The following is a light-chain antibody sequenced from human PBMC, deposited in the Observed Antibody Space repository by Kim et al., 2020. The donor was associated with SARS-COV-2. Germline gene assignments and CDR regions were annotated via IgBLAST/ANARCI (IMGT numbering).Light chain of an antibody. CDR1: SIRKYY. V-gene: IGLV3-19*01. Sequence: SSELTQDPAVSVALGQTVRITCQGDSIRKYYASWYQQKPGQAPILVIYHKNNRPSGIPDRFSGSNSGNTASLTITGAQAEDEADYYCNCRGSSGFHWEFGGGTKLTVL. CDR3: NCRGSSGFHWE. J-gene: IGLJ3*02. CDR2: HKN.